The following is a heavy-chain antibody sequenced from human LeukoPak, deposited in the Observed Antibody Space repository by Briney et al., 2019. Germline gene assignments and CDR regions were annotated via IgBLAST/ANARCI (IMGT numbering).Heavy chain of an antibody. CDR2: ISAYNGNT. J-gene: IGHJ4*02. CDR1: GYTFTSYG. Sequence: GASVKVSCKASGYTFTSYGISWVRQAPGQDLEWMGWISAYNGNTNYAQRLQGRVTMTTDTSTATAYMELRSLRSDDTAVYYCARDQETDVGATRAYWGQGTLVTVSS. CDR3: ARDQETDVGATRAY. D-gene: IGHD1-26*01. V-gene: IGHV1-18*01.